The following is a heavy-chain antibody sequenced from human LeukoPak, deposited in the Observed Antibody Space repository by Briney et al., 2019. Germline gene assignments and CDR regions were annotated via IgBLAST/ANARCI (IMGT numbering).Heavy chain of an antibody. V-gene: IGHV4-34*01. CDR2: IHHDGRT. D-gene: IGHD4-17*01. CDR1: GGSLSGHC. Sequence: SETLALTCAVYGGSLSGHCWSWIRQSPGKGLGWIGDIHHDGRTKYSPSLKSRVSILLDTSKNEVSLRLTPVTAADTALYFCAREPVPQDYGDTVNAYDLWGQGTMVIVSS. CDR3: AREPVPQDYGDTVNAYDL. J-gene: IGHJ3*01.